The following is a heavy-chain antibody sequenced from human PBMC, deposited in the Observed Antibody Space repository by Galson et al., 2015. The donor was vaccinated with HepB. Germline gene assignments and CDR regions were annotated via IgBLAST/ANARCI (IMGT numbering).Heavy chain of an antibody. V-gene: IGHV3-30-3*01. CDR1: GFTFSSYA. CDR2: ISYDGSNK. CDR3: ARAGLWFGELLSLDGTDY. D-gene: IGHD3-10*01. Sequence: SLRLSCAASGFTFSSYAMHWVRQAPGKGLEWVAVISYDGSNKYYADSVKGRFTISRDNSKNTLHLQMNSLRAEDTAVYYCARAGLWFGELLSLDGTDYWGQGTLVTVSS. J-gene: IGHJ4*02.